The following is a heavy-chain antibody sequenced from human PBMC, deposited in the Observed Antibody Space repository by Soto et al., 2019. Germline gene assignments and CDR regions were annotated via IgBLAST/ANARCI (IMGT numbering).Heavy chain of an antibody. D-gene: IGHD4-17*01. J-gene: IGHJ6*02. V-gene: IGHV3-73*02. CDR2: IRTKANSYAT. Sequence: EVQLVESGGGLVQPGGSLKLSCAASEFTFSDSGMHWVRQASGKGLEWVGRIRTKANSYATDYAGSVKGRFTISRDDSKNTTYLQMNSLKTEDTAVYYCTRNCDYVWGMDVWGQGTTVTVSS. CDR1: EFTFSDSG. CDR3: TRNCDYVWGMDV.